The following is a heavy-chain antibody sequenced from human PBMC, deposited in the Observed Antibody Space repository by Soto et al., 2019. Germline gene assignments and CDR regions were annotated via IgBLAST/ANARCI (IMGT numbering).Heavy chain of an antibody. J-gene: IGHJ4*02. CDR3: ANVRVGIDVEFDY. CDR2: IRDSDSGGST. D-gene: IGHD2-21*01. V-gene: IGHV3-23*01. Sequence: LEWVSTIRDSDSGGSTLYADSVKGRFTISRDDSKNTLYLQMSSLRAEDTSRYYCANVRVGIDVEFDYRRKLAIVTVTS.